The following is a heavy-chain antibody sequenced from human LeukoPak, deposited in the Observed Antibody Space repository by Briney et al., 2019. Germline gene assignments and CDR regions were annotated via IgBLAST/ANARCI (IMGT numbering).Heavy chain of an antibody. V-gene: IGHV3-7*01. CDR1: GFTFDDYW. J-gene: IGHJ4*02. CDR2: INQDGSEK. D-gene: IGHD3-22*01. Sequence: GGSLRLSCGASGFTFDDYWMSWVRQAPGQGLEWVANINQDGSEKYYLDSAKGRFTISRDNARNSLYLQMNSLRAEDTAVYYCARDFHRRLYDSSGYYLYWGQGTLVTVSS. CDR3: ARDFHRRLYDSSGYYLY.